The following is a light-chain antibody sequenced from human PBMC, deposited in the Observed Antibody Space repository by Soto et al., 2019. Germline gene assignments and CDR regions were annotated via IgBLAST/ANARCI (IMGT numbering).Light chain of an antibody. CDR3: SSYTSSSTLV. CDR1: SSDVGGYNY. J-gene: IGLJ1*01. V-gene: IGLV2-14*03. CDR2: DVS. Sequence: QSALTQPASVSGSPGQSITISCTGTSSDVGGYNYVSWYQHHPGKAPKLMIYDVSDRPSGVSNRFSGSKSGNTASLTISGLQAEDEADYSCSSYTSSSTLVFGTGTKVTVL.